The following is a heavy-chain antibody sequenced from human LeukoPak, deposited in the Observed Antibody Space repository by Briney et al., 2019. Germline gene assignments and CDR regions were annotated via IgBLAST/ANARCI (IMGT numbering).Heavy chain of an antibody. CDR3: ASPKAIFGVVIMPGAFDI. Sequence: SETLSLTCTVSGGSISSSSYYWGWIRQPPGKGLEWIGSIYYSGSTYYNPSLKSRVTISVDTSKNQFSLKLSSVTAADTAVYYCASPKAIFGVVIMPGAFDIWGQGTMVTVSS. CDR2: IYYSGST. CDR1: GGSISSSSYY. D-gene: IGHD3-3*01. V-gene: IGHV4-39*01. J-gene: IGHJ3*02.